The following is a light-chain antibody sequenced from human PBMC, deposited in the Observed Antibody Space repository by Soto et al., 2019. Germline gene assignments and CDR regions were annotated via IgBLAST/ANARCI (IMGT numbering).Light chain of an antibody. J-gene: IGLJ3*02. Sequence: QSVLTQPPSVSGAPGQRVTISCTGSSSNIGAGYDVHWYQHLPETAPKLLIYGDTNRPSGVPDRISGSKSGTSASLAITGLRAEGEADYYCQSYDTSLNVWVFGGGTKVTVL. V-gene: IGLV1-40*01. CDR2: GDT. CDR3: QSYDTSLNVWV. CDR1: SSNIGAGYD.